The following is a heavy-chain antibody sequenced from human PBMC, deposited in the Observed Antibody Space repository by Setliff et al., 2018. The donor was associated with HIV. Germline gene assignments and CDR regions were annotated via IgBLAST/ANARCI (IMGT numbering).Heavy chain of an antibody. CDR1: GFIFNDYW. CDR2: IKQGGSEK. V-gene: IGHV3-7*01. J-gene: IGHJ4*02. D-gene: IGHD2-2*01. Sequence: HPGGSLRLSCAASGFIFNDYWMSWVRQAPGRGLEWVANIKQGGSEKYYVDSVKGRFTISRDDTKNSLYLQMNSLRVEDTAVYYCARGRVPFDYWGQGTLVTVSS. CDR3: ARGRVPFDY.